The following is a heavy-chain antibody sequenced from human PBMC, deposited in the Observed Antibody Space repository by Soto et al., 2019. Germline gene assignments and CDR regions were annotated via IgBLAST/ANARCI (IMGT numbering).Heavy chain of an antibody. CDR1: GGSISSGGYY. D-gene: IGHD3-22*01. Sequence: QVQLQESGPGLVKPSQTLSLTCTISGGSISSGGYYWSWIRQHPGKGLEWIGYIYYSGSTYYNPSLKNRVTISVDTSKNQFSLKLSSVTAADTAVYYCAREGANYYDSSGYYYFDYWGQGTLVTVSS. V-gene: IGHV4-31*03. CDR2: IYYSGST. J-gene: IGHJ4*02. CDR3: AREGANYYDSSGYYYFDY.